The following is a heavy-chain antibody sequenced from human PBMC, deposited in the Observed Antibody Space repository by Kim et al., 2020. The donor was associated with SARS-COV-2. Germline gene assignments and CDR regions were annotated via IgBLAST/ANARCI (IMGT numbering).Heavy chain of an antibody. Sequence: GGSLRLSCAASGFTFSSYAMSWVRQAPGKGLEWVSAISGGGGSTYYADSVKGRFTISRDNSKNTLYLQMNSLRAEDTAVYYCATSGRAGDFHYWGQGTLVTVSS. V-gene: IGHV3-23*01. CDR2: ISGGGGST. CDR1: GFTFSSYA. J-gene: IGHJ4*02. CDR3: ATSGRAGDFHY. D-gene: IGHD3-10*01.